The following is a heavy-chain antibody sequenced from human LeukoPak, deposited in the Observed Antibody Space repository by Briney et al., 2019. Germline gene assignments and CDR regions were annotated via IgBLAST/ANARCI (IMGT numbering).Heavy chain of an antibody. CDR2: TYYRSKWCN. CDR3: ARDVAGDEGGDDAFDI. J-gene: IGHJ3*02. Sequence: PSQTLSLTCAISGDSVSSNSAAWNWIRQSPSRGLEWLGRTYYRSKWCNDYAVSVKSRITINPDTSKNQFSLQLNSVTPEDTAVYYCARDVAGDEGGDDAFDIWGQGTMVTVSS. D-gene: IGHD2-21*01. CDR1: GDSVSSNSAA. V-gene: IGHV6-1*01.